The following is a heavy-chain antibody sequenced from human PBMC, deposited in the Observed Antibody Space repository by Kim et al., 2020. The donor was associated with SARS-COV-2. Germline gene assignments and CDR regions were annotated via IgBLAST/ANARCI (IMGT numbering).Heavy chain of an antibody. CDR3: AKDSYDSSGYYGGPFDY. D-gene: IGHD3-22*01. V-gene: IGHV3-23*01. CDR2: ISGSGGST. J-gene: IGHJ4*02. Sequence: GGSLRLSCAASGFTFSSYAMSWVRQAPGKGLEWVSAISGSGGSTYYADSVKGRFTISRDNSKNTLYLQTNSLRAEDTAVYYCAKDSYDSSGYYGGPFDYWGQGTLVTVSS. CDR1: GFTFSSYA.